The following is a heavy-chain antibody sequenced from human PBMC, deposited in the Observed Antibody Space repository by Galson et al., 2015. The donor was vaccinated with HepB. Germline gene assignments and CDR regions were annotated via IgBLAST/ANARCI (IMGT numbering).Heavy chain of an antibody. CDR3: ARGEHVFDF. Sequence: SVKVSCKASGYTFINYYIHWVRQAPGQGLEWMGVINRSVGTTNYAQKFQGRVTMSRDTSTNAVYMELSSLRSDDTAVYYCARGEHVFDFWGQGTMVTVSS. J-gene: IGHJ3*01. V-gene: IGHV1-46*01. CDR1: GYTFINYY. CDR2: INRSVGTT.